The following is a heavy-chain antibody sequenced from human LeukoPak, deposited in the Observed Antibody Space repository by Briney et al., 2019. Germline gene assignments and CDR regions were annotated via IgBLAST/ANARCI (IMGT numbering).Heavy chain of an antibody. J-gene: IGHJ4*02. D-gene: IGHD2-2*01. CDR2: FHPEDGET. V-gene: IGHV1-24*01. Sequence: ASVKVSCKVSGYTLTELSMHWVRQAPGKGLEWMGGFHPEDGETVYAQKFQGRVTMTEDTSTDTAYKELSSLRSEDTAVYYCATGKIYCSTTSCSDDSWGQGTLVTVSS. CDR3: ATGKIYCSTTSCSDDS. CDR1: GYTLTELS.